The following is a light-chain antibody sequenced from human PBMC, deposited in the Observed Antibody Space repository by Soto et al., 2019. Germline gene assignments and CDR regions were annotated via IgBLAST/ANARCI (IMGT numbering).Light chain of an antibody. V-gene: IGKV3-20*01. Sequence: EIVLTQSPGTLSLSPMERVTLSFMASQSVNNNFLSWYQQKPGQAPRLLIYGASNRATGIPDRFSGSGSGTDFTLTISRLEPEDFAVYYCQQYGSSPLTFGPGTKVDI. J-gene: IGKJ3*01. CDR1: QSVNNNF. CDR2: GAS. CDR3: QQYGSSPLT.